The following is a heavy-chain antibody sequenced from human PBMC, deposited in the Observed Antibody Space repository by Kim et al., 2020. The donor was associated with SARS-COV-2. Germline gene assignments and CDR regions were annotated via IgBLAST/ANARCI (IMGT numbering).Heavy chain of an antibody. D-gene: IGHD6-13*01. CDR3: AKYSSSWYDYYYGMDV. V-gene: IGHV3-30*18. CDR1: GFTFSSYG. CDR2: ISYDGSNK. J-gene: IGHJ6*02. Sequence: GGSLRLSCAASGFTFSSYGMHWVRQAPGKGLEWVAVISYDGSNKYYADSVKGRFTISRDNSKNTLYLQMNSLRAEDTAVYYCAKYSSSWYDYYYGMDVWGQGTTVTVSS.